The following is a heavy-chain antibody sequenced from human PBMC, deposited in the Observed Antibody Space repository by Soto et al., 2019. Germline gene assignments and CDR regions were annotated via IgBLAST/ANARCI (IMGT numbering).Heavy chain of an antibody. CDR1: GFTFNSYG. CDR3: ARSDNTGWNDY. J-gene: IGHJ4*02. V-gene: IGHV3-33*01. D-gene: IGHD6-25*01. Sequence: QVQLVESGGGVVQPGRSLRLSCAASGFTFNSYGMHCVRQAPGKGLEWVAVIWYDGSNKYYADSVKGRFTISRDNSKNTLYLQMTSLRAEDTAVYYCARSDNTGWNDYWGQGTLVSVSS. CDR2: IWYDGSNK.